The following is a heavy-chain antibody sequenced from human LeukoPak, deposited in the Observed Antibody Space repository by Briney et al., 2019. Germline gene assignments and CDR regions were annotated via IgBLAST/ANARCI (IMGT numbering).Heavy chain of an antibody. J-gene: IGHJ5*02. CDR3: ARADRLDGAPYLIGP. CDR2: INPDSGVT. Sequence: GASVKVSCKTYGYTFTDYYLHWVSQAPGQGLEWMGWINPDSGVTSSAQKFRGRFSMTRDTSISTIYMEVAWLTSEDTAIYYCARADRLDGAPYLIGPWGQGTLVTVSS. D-gene: IGHD2-21*01. V-gene: IGHV1-2*02. CDR1: GYTFTDYY.